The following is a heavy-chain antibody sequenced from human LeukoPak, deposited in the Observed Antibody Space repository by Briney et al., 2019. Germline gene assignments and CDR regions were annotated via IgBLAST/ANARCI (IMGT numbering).Heavy chain of an antibody. CDR3: ARHGDGYTSQTSFDY. D-gene: IGHD5-24*01. CDR1: GGSISSYY. V-gene: IGHV4-4*09. J-gene: IGHJ4*02. Sequence: PSETLSLTCTVSGGSISSYYWSWIRQPPGKGLEWIGYIYTSGSTNYNPSLKSRVTISVDTSKNQISLKLSSVTAADTAVCYCARHGDGYTSQTSFDYWGQGTLVTVSS. CDR2: IYTSGST.